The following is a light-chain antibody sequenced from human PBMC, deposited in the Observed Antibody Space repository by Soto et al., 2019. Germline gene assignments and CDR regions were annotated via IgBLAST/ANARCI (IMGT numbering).Light chain of an antibody. J-gene: IGLJ1*01. V-gene: IGLV2-14*01. Sequence: QSVLTQPASVSGSPGQSITISCTGTSSDVGGYNYVSWYQQHPGKAPKLMIYDVSNRPSGVSNRFSGSKSGNTASLTISGLQAEDEADYYCSSSTSSSTLFGTGTKVTV. CDR1: SSDVGGYNY. CDR3: SSSTSSSTL. CDR2: DVS.